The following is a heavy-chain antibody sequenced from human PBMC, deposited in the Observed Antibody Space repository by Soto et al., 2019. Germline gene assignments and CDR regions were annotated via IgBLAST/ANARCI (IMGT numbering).Heavy chain of an antibody. J-gene: IGHJ4*02. CDR3: AKVYYDFWSALKYYFDS. D-gene: IGHD3-3*01. V-gene: IGHV3-23*01. CDR1: GFTFSNYA. CDR2: ISGSGGST. Sequence: PGGSLRLSCAASGFTFSNYAMSWVRQAPGKGLEWVSGISGSGGSTFYADSVRGRFTISRDNSKNTLYLRMNDLRAEDTAVYFCAKVYYDFWSALKYYFDSWGQGTLVTVSS.